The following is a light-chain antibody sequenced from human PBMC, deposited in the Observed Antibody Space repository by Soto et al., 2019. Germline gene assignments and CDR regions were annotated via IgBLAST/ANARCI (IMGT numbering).Light chain of an antibody. CDR2: GAS. Sequence: VVLTQSPGTLSLSPGERATLSCRASQSVSSRSLAWYQHSPGQAPRLLIYGASSRATGIPDRFSGSGSGTDFTLTISRLEPEDFVVYYCQQYSNSPPTFGQGTQVEI. CDR1: QSVSSRS. V-gene: IGKV3-20*01. J-gene: IGKJ1*01. CDR3: QQYSNSPPT.